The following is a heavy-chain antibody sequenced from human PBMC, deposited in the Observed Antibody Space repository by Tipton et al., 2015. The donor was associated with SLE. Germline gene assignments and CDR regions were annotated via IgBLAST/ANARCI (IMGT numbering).Heavy chain of an antibody. CDR2: ISYDGSNK. CDR1: GFTFSSYA. V-gene: IGHV3-30*04. J-gene: IGHJ4*02. D-gene: IGHD2-2*01. CDR3: AREDYQLLGGTIDH. Sequence: SLRLSCAASGFTFSSYAMHWVRQAPGKGLEWVAVISYDGSNKYFADSVKGRFTISRDNSKNTLYLQMNSLRAEDTAVYYCAREDYQLLGGTIDHWGQGTLVTVSS.